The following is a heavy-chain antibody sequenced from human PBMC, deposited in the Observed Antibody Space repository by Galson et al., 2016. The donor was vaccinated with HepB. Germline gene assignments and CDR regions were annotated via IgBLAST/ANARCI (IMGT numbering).Heavy chain of an antibody. CDR1: GFTFNNYG. Sequence: SLRLSCAASGFTFNNYGMHWVRQAPGKGLQWVAVILDDGSQKYYADSVKGRFTISRDNSQNTVYLQMNTLRAEDTAIYYCSRDLNFARYYYYYYGVDVWGHGTTVTVSS. CDR2: ILDDGSQK. CDR3: SRDLNFARYYYYYYGVDV. J-gene: IGHJ6*02. V-gene: IGHV3-33*01. D-gene: IGHD1-7*01.